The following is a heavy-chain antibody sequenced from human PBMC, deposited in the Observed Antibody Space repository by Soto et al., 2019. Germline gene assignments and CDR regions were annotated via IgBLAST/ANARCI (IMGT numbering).Heavy chain of an antibody. D-gene: IGHD6-6*01. CDR2: IDPGDSDT. V-gene: IGHV5-51*01. CDR1: GYSFTSYW. CDR3: SRQLIAARPTDCYDMDV. Sequence: GESLKISCKGSGYSFTSYWIGWVRQMPGKGLEWMGIIDPGDSDTRYSPSFQGQVTISADKSISTAYLQWSSLKASDTAMYYCSRQLIAARPTDCYDMDVWGKGTTVTVSS. J-gene: IGHJ6*03.